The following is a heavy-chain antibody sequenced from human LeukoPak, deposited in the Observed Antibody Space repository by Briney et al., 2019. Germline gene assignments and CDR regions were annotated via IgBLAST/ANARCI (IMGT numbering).Heavy chain of an antibody. CDR2: ISGSGGST. CDR3: AKGSGNGYGSGPFGY. J-gene: IGHJ4*02. Sequence: PGGSLRLSCAASGFTFSSYAMSWVRQAPGKGLEWVSVISGSGGSTSYADSVKGRFTISRDNSKNTVSLQMSSLRAEDTALYYCAKGSGNGYGSGPFGYWGQGTLVTVSS. D-gene: IGHD3-10*01. V-gene: IGHV3-23*01. CDR1: GFTFSSYA.